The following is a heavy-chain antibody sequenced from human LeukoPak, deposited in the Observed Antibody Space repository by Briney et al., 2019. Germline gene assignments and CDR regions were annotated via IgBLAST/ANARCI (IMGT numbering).Heavy chain of an antibody. Sequence: GGSLRLSCAASGFTFSSYTMSWVRQAPGKGLGWISAISGSGDSTYYADSVKGRFTISRDNSKNTLFLQMNSLRAEDTAVYYCAKGVIAAAGFFDFWGQGALVTVSS. CDR3: AKGVIAAAGFFDF. D-gene: IGHD6-13*01. V-gene: IGHV3-23*01. CDR1: GFTFSSYT. CDR2: ISGSGDST. J-gene: IGHJ4*02.